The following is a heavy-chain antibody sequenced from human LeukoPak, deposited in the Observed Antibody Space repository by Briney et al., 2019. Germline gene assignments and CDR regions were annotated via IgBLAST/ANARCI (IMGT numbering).Heavy chain of an antibody. D-gene: IGHD2-2*01. Sequence: GGSLRLSCAASGFTFSDSAMHWVRQASGKGLEWVGRIRSKANSYATAYAASVKGRFTISRDDSKNTAYLQMNSLKTEDTAVYYCTSSYCSSSSCPRTDVWGKGTTVTVSS. J-gene: IGHJ6*04. CDR1: GFTFSDSA. CDR3: TSSYCSSSSCPRTDV. V-gene: IGHV3-73*01. CDR2: IRSKANSYAT.